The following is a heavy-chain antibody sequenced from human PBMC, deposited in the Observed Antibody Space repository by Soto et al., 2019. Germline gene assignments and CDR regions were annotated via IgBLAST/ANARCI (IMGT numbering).Heavy chain of an antibody. V-gene: IGHV1-58*02. Sequence: SVKVSCKASGFTFTSSAMQWVRQARGQRLEWIGWIVVGSGNTNYAQKFQERVTITRDMSTSTAYMELSSLRSEDTAVYYCAAEVTEWSCYYTGSVSAGPFDPWGQGTLVIVSS. CDR3: AAEVTEWSCYYTGSVSAGPFDP. D-gene: IGHD3-3*01. J-gene: IGHJ5*02. CDR2: IVVGSGNT. CDR1: GFTFTSSA.